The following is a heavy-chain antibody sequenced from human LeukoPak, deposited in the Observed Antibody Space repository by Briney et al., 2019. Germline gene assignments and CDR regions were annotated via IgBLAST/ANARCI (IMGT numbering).Heavy chain of an antibody. CDR1: RFTFNTYW. D-gene: IGHD2-2*01. Sequence: GGPLRLSCAASRFTFNTYWMSWVRQAPGKGLEWVATIKGDGSEKYYVDPVKGRFTISRDNAKNSLYLQMNSLRAEDTAVYYCARSAQSSTSCKNCWFDPWGQGTLVTVSS. CDR3: ARSAQSSTSCKNCWFDP. CDR2: IKGDGSEK. V-gene: IGHV3-7*01. J-gene: IGHJ5*02.